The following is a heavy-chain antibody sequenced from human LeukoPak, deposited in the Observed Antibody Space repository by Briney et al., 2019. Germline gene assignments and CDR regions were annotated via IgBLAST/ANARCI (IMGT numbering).Heavy chain of an antibody. CDR1: GGSISSTGYY. CDR3: ARLQSERAGTRSISAYGSL. CDR2: IYHSGTT. V-gene: IGHV4-39*01. J-gene: IGHJ3*01. D-gene: IGHD1-7*01. Sequence: SETLSLTCTVSGGSISSTGYYWGWIRQPPGRGREWIGSIYHSGTTYYNPSLKSRVTISVDTSKNQFSLKLSSVTAADTAVYYCARLQSERAGTRSISAYGSLWGQGTKVTVSS.